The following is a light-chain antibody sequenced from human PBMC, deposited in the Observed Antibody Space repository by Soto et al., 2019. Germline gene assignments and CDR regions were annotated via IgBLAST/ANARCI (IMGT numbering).Light chain of an antibody. J-gene: IGLJ1*01. Sequence: SVLTQPASVSLSPGQSITISCTGTSSDVGSYKYVSWYQQHPGQAPKLMIYDVSNRPSGVSDRFSGSKSGNTASLTISGLQAEDEADYYCNSYTGTSALVFGTGTKVTVL. CDR2: DVS. V-gene: IGLV2-14*01. CDR3: NSYTGTSALV. CDR1: SSDVGSYKY.